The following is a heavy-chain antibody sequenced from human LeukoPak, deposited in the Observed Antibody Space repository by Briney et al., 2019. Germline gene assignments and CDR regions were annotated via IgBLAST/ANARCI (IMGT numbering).Heavy chain of an antibody. CDR1: GASISSYY. CDR2: IYYSGSI. CDR3: ARSIPYGTTWYGRSDY. V-gene: IGHV4-59*01. J-gene: IGHJ4*02. Sequence: SETLSLTCTVSGASISSYYWSWIRQPPGKGLEWIGDIYYSGSIKYNPSLKSRVTMSVDTSKNQFSLKLSSVTAADTAIYYCARSIPYGTTWYGRSDYWGQGTLVTVSS. D-gene: IGHD6-13*01.